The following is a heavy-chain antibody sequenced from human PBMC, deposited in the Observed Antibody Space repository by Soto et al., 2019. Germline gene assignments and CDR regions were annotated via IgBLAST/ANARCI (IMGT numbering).Heavy chain of an antibody. D-gene: IGHD2-2*01. J-gene: IGHJ5*02. V-gene: IGHV4-59*01. CDR3: ARDRGCSSTSGYEGGWFDP. Sequence: QVQLQESGPGLVKPSETLSLTCPVSGGSISSYYWSWIRQPPGKGLEWIGHIYYSGSTNDNPSLKRRVSISLDTSKDRFSRERSSVTAADTAVYYCARDRGCSSTSGYEGGWFDPGGHGTLVTVSS. CDR1: GGSISSYY. CDR2: IYYSGST.